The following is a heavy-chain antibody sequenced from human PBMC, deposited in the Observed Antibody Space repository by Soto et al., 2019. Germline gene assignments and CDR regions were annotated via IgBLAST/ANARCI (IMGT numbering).Heavy chain of an antibody. V-gene: IGHV6-1*01. Sequence: PSQTLSLPCAISGDSVSSNSAAWNWIRQSPSRGLEWLGRTYYRSKWYNDYAVSVKSRITINPDTSKNQFSLQLNSVTPEDTAVYYCARAPYDFWSGYSPTFDPWGQGTLVTVSS. CDR1: GDSVSSNSAA. J-gene: IGHJ5*02. CDR2: TYYRSKWYN. D-gene: IGHD3-3*01. CDR3: ARAPYDFWSGYSPTFDP.